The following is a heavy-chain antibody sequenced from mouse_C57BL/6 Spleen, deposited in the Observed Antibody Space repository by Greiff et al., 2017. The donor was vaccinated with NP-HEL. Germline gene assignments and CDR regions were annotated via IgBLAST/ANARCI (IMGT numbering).Heavy chain of an antibody. CDR3: EREVTGSDLDD. CDR1: GYSITSGYY. Sequence: DVKLQESGPGLVKPSQSLSLTCSVTGYSITSGYYWNWIRQFPGNKLEWMGYISYDGSNNYNPSLKNRISITRDTSKNQFFLKLNSVTTEDTATYYCEREVTGSDLDDWGQGTTLTVSS. V-gene: IGHV3-6*01. CDR2: ISYDGSN. D-gene: IGHD2-1*01. J-gene: IGHJ2*01.